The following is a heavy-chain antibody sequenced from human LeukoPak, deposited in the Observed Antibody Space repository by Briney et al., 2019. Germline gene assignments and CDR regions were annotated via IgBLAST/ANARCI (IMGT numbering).Heavy chain of an antibody. CDR3: AACIAASGYAFDV. CDR1: GLTFISLT. V-gene: IGHV1-18*01. D-gene: IGHD6-13*01. J-gene: IGHJ3*01. CDR2: VSAYTGDT. Sequence: ASVKVSCKASGLTFISLTVSWVRLAPGQGLEWLGWVSAYTGDTQYAQTLQGRVSMTTNTSTSTAYMELRSLRSDDTAVYYCAACIAASGYAFDVWGQGTIITVSS.